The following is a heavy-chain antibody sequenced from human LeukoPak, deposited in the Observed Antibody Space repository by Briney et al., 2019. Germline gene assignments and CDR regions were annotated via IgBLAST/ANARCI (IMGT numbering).Heavy chain of an antibody. J-gene: IGHJ4*02. CDR2: INHSGST. CDR1: GFTFSSYA. D-gene: IGHD6-19*01. V-gene: IGHV4-34*01. Sequence: GSLRLSCAASGFTFSSYAMSWVRQPPGKGLEWIGEINHSGSTNYNPSLKSRVTISVDTSKNQFSLKLSSVTAADTAVYYCARRRWPYGAVAGSHIDYWGQGTLVTVSS. CDR3: ARRRWPYGAVAGSHIDY.